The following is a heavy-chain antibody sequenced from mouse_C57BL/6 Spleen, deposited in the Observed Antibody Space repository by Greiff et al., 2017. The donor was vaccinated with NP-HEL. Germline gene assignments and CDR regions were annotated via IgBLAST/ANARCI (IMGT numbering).Heavy chain of an antibody. CDR3: ARAYGHDGAWFAY. J-gene: IGHJ3*01. D-gene: IGHD2-2*01. V-gene: IGHV1-7*01. CDR1: GYTFTSYW. Sequence: QVQLKESGAELAKPGASVKLSCKASGYTFTSYWMHWVKQRPGQGLEWIGYINPSSGYTKYNQKFKDKATLTADKSSSTAYMQLSSLTYEDSAVYYCARAYGHDGAWFAYWGQGTLVTVSA. CDR2: INPSSGYT.